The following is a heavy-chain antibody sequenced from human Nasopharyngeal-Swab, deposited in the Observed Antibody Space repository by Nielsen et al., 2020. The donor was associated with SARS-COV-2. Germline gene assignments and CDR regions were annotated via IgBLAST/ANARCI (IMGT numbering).Heavy chain of an antibody. Sequence: GESLKISCADSGFNFNTSWMTWVRQAPGKGLEWVANINPDGSEMQYVDSVKGRFTISRDNAENSLYLQMTSLRAEDTALYYCALWSQNHFDYWGRGTQVTVSS. CDR2: INPDGSEM. CDR3: ALWSQNHFDY. J-gene: IGHJ4*02. V-gene: IGHV3-7*03. CDR1: GFNFNTSW. D-gene: IGHD2-8*02.